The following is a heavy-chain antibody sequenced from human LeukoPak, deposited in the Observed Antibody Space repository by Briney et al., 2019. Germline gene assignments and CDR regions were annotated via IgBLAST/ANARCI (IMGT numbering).Heavy chain of an antibody. V-gene: IGHV4-34*01. CDR2: INHSGST. CDR3: AMRKYSSSWSRFDY. D-gene: IGHD6-13*01. CDR1: GGSFSGYY. Sequence: PSETLSLTCAVYGGSFSGYYWSWIRQPPGKGLEWIGEINHSGSTNYNPSLKSRVTISVDTSKNQFSLKLSSVTAADTAVYYCAMRKYSSSWSRFDYWGQGTLVTVSS. J-gene: IGHJ4*02.